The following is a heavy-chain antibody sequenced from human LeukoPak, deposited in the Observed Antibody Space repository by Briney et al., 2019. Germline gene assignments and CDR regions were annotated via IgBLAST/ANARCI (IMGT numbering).Heavy chain of an antibody. CDR1: GYSFTSNY. Sequence: ASVNVSCKASGYSFTSNYIHWVRQAPGQGLEWMGMIYPRDGSTSYAQKFQGRVTVTRDTSTSTVHMELSGLRSEDTAVYYCARDQEAFDYWGQGTLVTVSS. CDR2: IYPRDGST. V-gene: IGHV1-46*01. CDR3: ARDQEAFDY. J-gene: IGHJ4*02.